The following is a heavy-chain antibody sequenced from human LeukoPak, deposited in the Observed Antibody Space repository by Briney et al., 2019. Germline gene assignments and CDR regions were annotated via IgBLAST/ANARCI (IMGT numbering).Heavy chain of an antibody. D-gene: IGHD3-10*01. CDR3: ARAMVRGGHYV. CDR2: INHRGST. J-gene: IGHJ4*02. V-gene: IGHV4-34*01. CDR1: GGSFSGYY. Sequence: KASETLSLTCAVYGGSFSGYYWSWIRQPPGKGLEWIGEINHRGSTNYNPSLKSRVTISVDTSKNQFSLKLSSVTAADTAVYYCARAMVRGGHYVWGQGTLVTVSS.